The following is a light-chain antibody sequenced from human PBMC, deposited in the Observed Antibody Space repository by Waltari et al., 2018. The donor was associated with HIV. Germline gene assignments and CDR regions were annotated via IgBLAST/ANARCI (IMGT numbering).Light chain of an antibody. J-gene: IGLJ2*01. Sequence: SELTQPPSVSAAPGQRVTISCTGSSSNIGAGYDVHWYQQVPGRAPKVVIYGNSNRPSGVPDRFSGSKSGSSASLVITGLQSEDEADYYCQSYDSNLSGLFGGGTKVTVL. CDR1: SSNIGAGYD. V-gene: IGLV1-40*01. CDR3: QSYDSNLSGL. CDR2: GNS.